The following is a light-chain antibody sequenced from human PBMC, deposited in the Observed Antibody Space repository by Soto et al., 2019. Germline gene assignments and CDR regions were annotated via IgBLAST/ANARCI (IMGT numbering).Light chain of an antibody. J-gene: IGKJ1*01. V-gene: IGKV1-5*03. Sequence: DIQMTQSPSTLSASIGDRVTITCRASQSISDWLAWYQQKPGKAPKLLIYRASNLESGVPSRFSGSGSGTEFTLTISSLQPDDFATYDCQQYNGYSRAFGQGTKVEI. CDR1: QSISDW. CDR2: RAS. CDR3: QQYNGYSRA.